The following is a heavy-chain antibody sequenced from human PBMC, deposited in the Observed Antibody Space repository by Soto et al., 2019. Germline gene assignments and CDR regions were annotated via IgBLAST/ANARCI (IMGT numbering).Heavy chain of an antibody. J-gene: IGHJ5*02. D-gene: IGHD3-9*01. V-gene: IGHV4-39*01. Sequence: QLQLQESGPGLVKPSETLSLTCTVSGGSISSSSYYWGWIRQPPGKGPEWLGSIYYRGSTYYNPSNSXRXXISVDTPKNPFPRNLXXVPAADTAVYYCARQTTGDVNYYAILTGLEDWFDPWGQGTLVTVSS. CDR3: ARQTTGDVNYYAILTGLEDWFDP. CDR2: IYYRGST. CDR1: GGSISSSSYY.